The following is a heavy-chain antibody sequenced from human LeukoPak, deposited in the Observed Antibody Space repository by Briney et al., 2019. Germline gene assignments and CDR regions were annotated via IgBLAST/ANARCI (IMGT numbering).Heavy chain of an antibody. Sequence: ASVKVSCKASGYTFTSYGISWVRQAPGQGLEWMGWINPNSGGTNYAQKFQGRVTMTRDTSISTAYMELSRLRSDDTAVYYCARDIVVVPAAIPVPDYYYYYGMDVWGQGTTVTVSS. V-gene: IGHV1-2*02. CDR2: INPNSGGT. J-gene: IGHJ6*02. CDR1: GYTFTSYG. CDR3: ARDIVVVPAAIPVPDYYYYYGMDV. D-gene: IGHD2-2*02.